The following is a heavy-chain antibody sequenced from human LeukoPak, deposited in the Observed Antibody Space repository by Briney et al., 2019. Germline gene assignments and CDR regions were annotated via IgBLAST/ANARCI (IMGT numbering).Heavy chain of an antibody. CDR3: ARVRALDSSGYYNLIDAFDI. Sequence: ASVKVSCKASGYTFTSYGISWVRQAPGQGLEWMGWISAYNGNTNYAQTFQGRVTMTTDTSTSTAYMELRSLRSDDTAVYYCARVRALDSSGYYNLIDAFDIWGQGAMVTVSS. CDR1: GYTFTSYG. V-gene: IGHV1-18*01. J-gene: IGHJ3*02. D-gene: IGHD3-22*01. CDR2: ISAYNGNT.